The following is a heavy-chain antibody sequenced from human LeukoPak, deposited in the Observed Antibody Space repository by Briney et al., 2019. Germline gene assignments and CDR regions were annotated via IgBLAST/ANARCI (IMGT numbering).Heavy chain of an antibody. V-gene: IGHV4-30-2*01. Sequence: PSETLSLTCTVSGGSISSGGYYWSWIRQPPGKGLEWIGYIYHSGSTYYNPSLKSRVTISVDRSKNQFSLKLSSVTAADTAVYYCARGRGYSRESDYWGQGTLVTVSS. CDR1: GGSISSGGYY. D-gene: IGHD6-13*01. CDR2: IYHSGST. J-gene: IGHJ4*02. CDR3: ARGRGYSRESDY.